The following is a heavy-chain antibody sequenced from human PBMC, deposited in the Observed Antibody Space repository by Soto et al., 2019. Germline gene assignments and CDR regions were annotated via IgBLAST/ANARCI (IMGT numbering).Heavy chain of an antibody. Sequence: QVQLVESGGGVVQHGRSLRLSCAASGFTFSSYGMHWVRQAPGKGLEWVAVISYDGSNKYYADSVKGRFTISRDNSKNTLYLQMNSLRAEDTAVYYCANSGYDSTFDYWGQGTLVTVSS. V-gene: IGHV3-30*18. CDR2: ISYDGSNK. J-gene: IGHJ4*02. D-gene: IGHD5-12*01. CDR1: GFTFSSYG. CDR3: ANSGYDSTFDY.